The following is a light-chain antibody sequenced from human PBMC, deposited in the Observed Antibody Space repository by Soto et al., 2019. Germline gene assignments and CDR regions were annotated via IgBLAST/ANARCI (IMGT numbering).Light chain of an antibody. V-gene: IGKV1-5*03. J-gene: IGKJ2*01. CDR3: QQYHSYSNT. CDR1: QSISNW. Sequence: DIQMTQSPSTLSASVGDRVTITCRASQSISNWVAWYQQKPGKAPKPLIYKASSLERGVPLRFSGSGSGTEFTLTISSLQPDDSATYYCQQYHSYSNTFGQGTKLEIK. CDR2: KAS.